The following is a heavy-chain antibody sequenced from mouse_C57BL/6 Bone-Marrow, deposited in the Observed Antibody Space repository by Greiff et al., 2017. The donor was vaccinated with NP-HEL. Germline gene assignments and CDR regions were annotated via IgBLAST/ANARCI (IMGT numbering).Heavy chain of an antibody. CDR1: GFTFSDYY. Sequence: EVKLVESEGGLVQPGSSMKLSCTASGFTFSDYYMAWVRQVPEKGLEWVANINYDGSSTYYLDSLKSRFIISRDNAKNILYLQMSSLKSEDTATYYCARGGRLRRTFDYWGQGTTLTVSS. D-gene: IGHD2-4*01. V-gene: IGHV5-16*01. J-gene: IGHJ2*01. CDR2: INYDGSST. CDR3: ARGGRLRRTFDY.